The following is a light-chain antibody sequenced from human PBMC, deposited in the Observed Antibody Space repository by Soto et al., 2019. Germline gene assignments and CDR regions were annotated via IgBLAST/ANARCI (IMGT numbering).Light chain of an antibody. J-gene: IGKJ1*01. Sequence: DIQMTQSPSSLSASVGDRVTITCRASQGISNYLAWYQQKPGKVPKLLIYAASTLQSGVPSRFSGSGSGTDFTLTITGLQPEDVATYYYQKYNSAPWTFGQGSKVEIK. V-gene: IGKV1-27*01. CDR1: QGISNY. CDR3: QKYNSAPWT. CDR2: AAS.